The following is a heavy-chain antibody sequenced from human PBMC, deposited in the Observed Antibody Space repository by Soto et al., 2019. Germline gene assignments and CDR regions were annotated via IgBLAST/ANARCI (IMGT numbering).Heavy chain of an antibody. J-gene: IGHJ4*02. Sequence: QLHLQESGPGLVKPSETLSLTCIVSGGSIRSSSYYWGWIRQPPGKGLEWIGSIYYSGSTYHNPPLKSRVTTAADTSKGQFALKMRSVTATDTAVYYCARHVNGYELHWMIDYWGQGTLVTVSP. CDR2: IYYSGST. CDR1: GGSIRSSSYY. V-gene: IGHV4-39*01. CDR3: ARHVNGYELHWMIDY. D-gene: IGHD1-1*01.